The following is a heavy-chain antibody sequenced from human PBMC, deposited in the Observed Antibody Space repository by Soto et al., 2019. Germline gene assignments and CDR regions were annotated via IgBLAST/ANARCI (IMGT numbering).Heavy chain of an antibody. J-gene: IGHJ4*02. D-gene: IGHD3-10*01. Sequence: QVQLVQSGAEVKKPGSSVKVSCKASGGTFSSYTISWVRQAPGQGLEWMGRIIPILGIANYAQKFQGRVTITADKSTSTAYMELSSLRSEDTAVYYCARQSGCGFGECAPEYWGQGTLVTVSS. CDR3: ARQSGCGFGECAPEY. CDR2: IIPILGIA. CDR1: GGTFSSYT. V-gene: IGHV1-69*02.